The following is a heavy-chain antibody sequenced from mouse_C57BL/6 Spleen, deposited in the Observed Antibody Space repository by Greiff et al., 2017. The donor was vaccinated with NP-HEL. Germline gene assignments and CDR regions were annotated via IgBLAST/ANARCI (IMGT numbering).Heavy chain of an antibody. V-gene: IGHV1-50*01. CDR1: GYTFTSYW. D-gene: IGHD1-1*01. CDR3: ARWYYGSRDWFAY. Sequence: QVKLQQPGAELVKPGASVKLSCKASGYTFTSYWMQWVKQRPGQGLEWIGEIDPSDSYTNYNQKFKGKATLTVDTSSSTAYMQLSSLTSEDSAVYYCARWYYGSRDWFAYWGQGTLVTVSA. CDR2: IDPSDSYT. J-gene: IGHJ3*01.